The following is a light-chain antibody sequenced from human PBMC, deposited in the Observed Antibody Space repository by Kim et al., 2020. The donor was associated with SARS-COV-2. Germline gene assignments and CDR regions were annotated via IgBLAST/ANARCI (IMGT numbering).Light chain of an antibody. CDR3: QQYNNWPRT. Sequence: EILMTQSPATLSVSPGERATLSCRASQSVSSNLAWYQQKPGQAPRLLIFGASTRATGIPARFSGSGSDTEFTLTISSLQSEDFAVYYCQQYNNWPRTFGQGTKVDIK. J-gene: IGKJ1*01. CDR2: GAS. CDR1: QSVSSN. V-gene: IGKV3D-15*01.